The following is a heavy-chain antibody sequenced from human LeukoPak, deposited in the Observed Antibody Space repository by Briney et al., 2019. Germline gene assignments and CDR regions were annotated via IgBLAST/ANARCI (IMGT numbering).Heavy chain of an antibody. CDR1: GFTFSSYA. CDR2: ISYDGSNK. Sequence: PGGSLRLSCAASGFTFSSYAMHWVRQAPGKGLEWVAVISYDGSNKYYADSVKGRFTISRDNSKNTLYLQMNGLRAEDTAVYYCARDGGHAAAGFDYWGQGTLVTVSS. D-gene: IGHD6-13*01. CDR3: ARDGGHAAAGFDY. V-gene: IGHV3-30-3*01. J-gene: IGHJ4*02.